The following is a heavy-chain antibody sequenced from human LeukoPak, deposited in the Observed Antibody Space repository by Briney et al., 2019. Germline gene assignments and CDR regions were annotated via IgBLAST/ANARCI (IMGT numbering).Heavy chain of an antibody. J-gene: IGHJ6*03. Sequence: GGSLRLSCAASGFTFSSYGMHWVRQPPAKGLEGVAVIWYDGNNKYYADSVKGRFTISRDNSKNTLYLQMNNLRAEDTAVYYCAKDMVRGVSYYYMDVWGKGTTVTVSS. CDR1: GFTFSSYG. D-gene: IGHD3-10*01. CDR2: IWYDGNNK. V-gene: IGHV3-33*06. CDR3: AKDMVRGVSYYYMDV.